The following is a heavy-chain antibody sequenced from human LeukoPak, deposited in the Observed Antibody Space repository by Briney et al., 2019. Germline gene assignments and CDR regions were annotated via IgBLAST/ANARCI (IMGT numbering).Heavy chain of an antibody. CDR1: GGSISSYY. V-gene: IGHV4-59*01. CDR2: IYYSGST. Sequence: PSETLSLTCTVSGGSISSYYWSWIRQPPGKGLEWIGYIYYSGSTNYNPSLKSRVTISVDTSKNQFSLKLSSVTAADTAVYYCARLESFDYGGKGGAFDIWGQGTMVTVSS. D-gene: IGHD4-23*01. J-gene: IGHJ3*02. CDR3: ARLESFDYGGKGGAFDI.